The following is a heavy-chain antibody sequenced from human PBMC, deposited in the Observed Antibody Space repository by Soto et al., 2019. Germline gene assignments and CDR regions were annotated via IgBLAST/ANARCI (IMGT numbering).Heavy chain of an antibody. CDR2: ITSSGSTT. Sequence: GGSLRLSCAASGFTFSYYYMSWIRQSPGKGLEWVSSITSSGSTTYYTDSVKGRFTISGDNAKNSLYLQMNSLRAEDTAVYYCARERYSYGPYYFDYWGQGTLVTVSS. J-gene: IGHJ4*02. CDR1: GFTFSYYY. CDR3: ARERYSYGPYYFDY. D-gene: IGHD5-18*01. V-gene: IGHV3-11*01.